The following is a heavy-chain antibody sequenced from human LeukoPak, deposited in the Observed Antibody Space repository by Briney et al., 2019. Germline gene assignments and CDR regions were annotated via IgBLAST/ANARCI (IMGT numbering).Heavy chain of an antibody. CDR1: GLTFSSYE. CDR2: ISSSGSTI. Sequence: GGSLRLSCAASGLTFSSYEMNWVRQAPGKGLEWVSYISSSGSTIYYADSVKGRFTISRDNAKNSLYLQMNSLRAEDTAVYYCAELGITMIGGVWGKGATVTISS. CDR3: AELGITMIGGV. J-gene: IGHJ6*04. D-gene: IGHD3-10*02. V-gene: IGHV3-48*03.